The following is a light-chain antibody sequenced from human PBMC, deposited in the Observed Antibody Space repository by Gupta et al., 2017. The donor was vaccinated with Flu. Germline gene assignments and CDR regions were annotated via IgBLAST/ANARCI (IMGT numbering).Light chain of an antibody. CDR3: KLYTA. Sequence: ELVLTQSPATLSLSPGDSATLSCRASQSIRNFLAWYQQKPGKSPRLLIYNVFNRATGIPARFSGRGSGTDFILTISSLEPEDSAVYYYKLYTAFGEGTKVEI. CDR2: NVF. V-gene: IGKV3-11*01. CDR1: QSIRNF. J-gene: IGKJ4*01.